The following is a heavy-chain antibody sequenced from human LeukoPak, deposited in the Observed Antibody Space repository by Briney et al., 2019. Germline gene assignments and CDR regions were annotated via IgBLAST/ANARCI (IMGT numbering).Heavy chain of an antibody. CDR2: ISPFNGNT. D-gene: IGHD1-20*01. CDR3: ARDRTTGYNYFDP. J-gene: IGHJ5*02. V-gene: IGHV1-18*01. Sequence: ASVKVSCKASGYTFTSYGISWVRQAPGQGLEWMGWISPFNGNTNYAQQFQGRVIMTTDTSTTTAYMDLRSLRSDDTAVYYCARDRTTGYNYFDPWGQGTLVTVSP. CDR1: GYTFTSYG.